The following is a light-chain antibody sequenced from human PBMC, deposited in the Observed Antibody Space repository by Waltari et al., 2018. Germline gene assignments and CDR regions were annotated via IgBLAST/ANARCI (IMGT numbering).Light chain of an antibody. CDR1: QDILYGSNNDNY. J-gene: IGKJ4*01. CDR3: QQYFSFPPT. CDR2: WAS. Sequence: DIVLTQSPDSLAVSVGERATFSCKSSQDILYGSNNDNYFTWYQQKPGQPPRVLIYWASTRDSGVPDRFSGSGSGTDFTLTISSLQAEDVAVYYCQQYFSFPPTFGGGTKVEIK. V-gene: IGKV4-1*01.